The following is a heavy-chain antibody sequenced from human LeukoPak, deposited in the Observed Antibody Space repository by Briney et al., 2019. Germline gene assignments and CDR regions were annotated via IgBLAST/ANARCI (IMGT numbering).Heavy chain of an antibody. CDR2: ISYDGSNK. Sequence: SGGSLRLSCAASGFTFSNYGMHWVRQAPGKGLEWVAVISYDGSNKYYADSVKGRFTISRDNSKNTLYLQMNSLRTEDTAVYYCAKDHDYYDSSGYYYWGQGTLVTVSS. V-gene: IGHV3-30*18. J-gene: IGHJ4*02. CDR1: GFTFSNYG. D-gene: IGHD3-22*01. CDR3: AKDHDYYDSSGYYY.